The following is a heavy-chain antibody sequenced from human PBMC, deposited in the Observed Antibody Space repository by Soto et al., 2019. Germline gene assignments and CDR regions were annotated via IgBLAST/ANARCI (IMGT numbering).Heavy chain of an antibody. D-gene: IGHD2-2*02. Sequence: EVQLLESGGGLVQPGGSLRLSCAASGFTFSSYAMSWVRQAPGKGLEWVSAISGSGGSTYYADSVKGRFTISRDNSKNTLYLQMNSLRAEDTAVYYCAIIRQDQLLYYYYYYCMAVWGQGTTVTVSS. CDR3: AIIRQDQLLYYYYYYCMAV. CDR1: GFTFSSYA. V-gene: IGHV3-23*01. CDR2: ISGSGGST. J-gene: IGHJ6*02.